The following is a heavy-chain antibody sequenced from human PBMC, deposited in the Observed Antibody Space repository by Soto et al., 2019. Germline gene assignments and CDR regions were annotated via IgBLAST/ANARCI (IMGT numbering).Heavy chain of an antibody. J-gene: IGHJ2*01. V-gene: IGHV3-30*19. Sequence: QLQLVESGGGVVQPGRSLGLSCAASGFTFSSFGMHWVRQAPGKGLEWVAAISSGRGGTFYADSVKGRFTVSRDNSQNTMYLQINSLRPEDTALYYCARNSDTGLNWPFDLWGRGTLVIVSS. D-gene: IGHD1-1*01. CDR2: ISSGRGGT. CDR1: GFTFSSFG. CDR3: ARNSDTGLNWPFDL.